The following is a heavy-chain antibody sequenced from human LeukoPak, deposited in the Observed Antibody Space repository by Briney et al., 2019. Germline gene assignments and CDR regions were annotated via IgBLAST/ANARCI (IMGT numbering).Heavy chain of an antibody. J-gene: IGHJ4*02. V-gene: IGHV3-23*01. Sequence: PGRSLRLSCAASGFTFSSYAMSWVRQAPGKGLEWVSAISGSGGSTYYADSVRGRFTISRDNSKNTLYLQMNSLRAEDTAAYYCAKDPTYSYGWDYFDYWGQGTLVTVSS. CDR2: ISGSGGST. D-gene: IGHD5-18*01. CDR3: AKDPTYSYGWDYFDY. CDR1: GFTFSSYA.